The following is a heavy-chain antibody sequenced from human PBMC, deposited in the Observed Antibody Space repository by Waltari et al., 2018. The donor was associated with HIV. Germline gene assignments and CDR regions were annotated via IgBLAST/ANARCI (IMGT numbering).Heavy chain of an antibody. CDR2: INTNSGNP. CDR3: ARGYNWNYGIVNFDY. Sequence: QVQLVQSGSELKKPGASVKVSCEASGYTFTNFGMNWGRQAPGQGLEWMGWINTNSGNPTYAQGFTGRFVFSLDTSVSTTYLQISSLKAEDTGVYYCARGYNWNYGIVNFDYWGQGTLVTVSS. D-gene: IGHD1-7*01. J-gene: IGHJ4*02. CDR1: GYTFTNFG. V-gene: IGHV7-4-1*02.